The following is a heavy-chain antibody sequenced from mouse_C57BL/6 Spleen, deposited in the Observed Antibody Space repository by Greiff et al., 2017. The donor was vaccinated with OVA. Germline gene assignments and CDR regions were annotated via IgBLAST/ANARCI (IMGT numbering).Heavy chain of an antibody. Sequence: VQLKQSGPVLVKPGASVKMSCKASGYTFTDYYMNWVKQSHGKSLEWIGVINPYNGGTSYNQKFKGKATLTVDKSSSTAYMELNSLTSEDSAVYYCALTTVVAKYFDVWGTGTTVTVSS. J-gene: IGHJ1*03. V-gene: IGHV1-19*01. CDR3: ALTTVVAKYFDV. D-gene: IGHD1-1*01. CDR1: GYTFTDYY. CDR2: INPYNGGT.